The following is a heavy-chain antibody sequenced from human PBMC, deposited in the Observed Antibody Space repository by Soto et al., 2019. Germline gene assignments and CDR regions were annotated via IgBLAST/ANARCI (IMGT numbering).Heavy chain of an antibody. J-gene: IGHJ4*02. V-gene: IGHV3-30*18. CDR1: GFTFSSYG. D-gene: IGHD6-13*01. Sequence: GGSLRVSCAASGFTFSSYGMHWVRQSPGKGLEWVAVISYDGSNKYYADSVKGRFTISRDNSKNTLYLQMNSLGAEDTAVYYCAKDGPAAAGLYYFDYWGQGTLVTVSS. CDR3: AKDGPAAAGLYYFDY. CDR2: ISYDGSNK.